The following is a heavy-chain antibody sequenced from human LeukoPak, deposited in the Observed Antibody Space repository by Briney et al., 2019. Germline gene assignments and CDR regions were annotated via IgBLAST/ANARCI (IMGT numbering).Heavy chain of an antibody. J-gene: IGHJ2*01. V-gene: IGHV1-18*01. Sequence: GASVKVSCKASGYTFTSYGISWVRQAPGQVLEWMGWISAYNGNTNYAQKLQGRVTMTTDTSTSTAYVELRGLRSDDTAVYYCARGPRLPLFWYFDLWGRGTLVTVSS. D-gene: IGHD4-11*01. CDR1: GYTFTSYG. CDR3: ARGPRLPLFWYFDL. CDR2: ISAYNGNT.